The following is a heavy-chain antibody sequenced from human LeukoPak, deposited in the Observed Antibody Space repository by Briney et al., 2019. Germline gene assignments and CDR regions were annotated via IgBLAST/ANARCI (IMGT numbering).Heavy chain of an antibody. Sequence: GGSLRLSCAASGFTFSSYGMHWVRQAPGKGLEWVAFMRYDGSNRNYADSVKGRFTISRDNSKNTLYLQMNSLRAEDTAVYYCAKGVKVPLLRYFSFYMDVWGKGTTVTISS. D-gene: IGHD3-9*01. J-gene: IGHJ6*03. V-gene: IGHV3-30*02. CDR1: GFTFSSYG. CDR3: AKGVKVPLLRYFSFYMDV. CDR2: MRYDGSNR.